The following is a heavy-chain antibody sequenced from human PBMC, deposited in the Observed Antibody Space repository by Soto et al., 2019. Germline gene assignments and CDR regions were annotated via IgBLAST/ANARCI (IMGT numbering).Heavy chain of an antibody. CDR3: ASALYCRGGSCSSAP. J-gene: IGHJ5*02. D-gene: IGHD2-15*01. V-gene: IGHV4-61*01. CDR1: GGSVSSGNYY. CDR2: IYYTGST. Sequence: LSLTCTVSGGSVSSGNYYWSWIRQPPGKGLEWIGFIYYTGSTSYNPPLKSRVTISMDTSKNQFSLKLTSVTAADTAVYYCASALYCRGGSCSSAPWAQGTLVTVSS.